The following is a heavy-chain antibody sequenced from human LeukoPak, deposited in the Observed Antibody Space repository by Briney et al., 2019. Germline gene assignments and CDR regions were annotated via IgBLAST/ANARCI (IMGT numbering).Heavy chain of an antibody. Sequence: WASVKVSCKVSGYTLTELSMYWVRQAPGKGLEWMGGFDPEDGETIYAQKFQGRVTMTEDTSTDTAYMELSSLRSEDTAVYYCATWILSSGYCSSTSCPASGFDPWGQGTLVTVSS. CDR1: GYTLTELS. CDR2: FDPEDGET. V-gene: IGHV1-24*01. D-gene: IGHD2-2*03. J-gene: IGHJ5*02. CDR3: ATWILSSGYCSSTSCPASGFDP.